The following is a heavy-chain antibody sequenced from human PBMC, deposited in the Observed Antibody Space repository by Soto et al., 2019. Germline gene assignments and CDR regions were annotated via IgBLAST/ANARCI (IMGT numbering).Heavy chain of an antibody. V-gene: IGHV3-21*01. CDR2: ISSSGTYI. Sequence: PGGSLRVSCAASGFTFSTYSMNWVRQAPGKGLEWVSSISSSGTYIHYADSLKGRFTISRDNAKNSLYLQMISLRAEDTAVYYCARDPSDCSSTSCWGYYALDVWGQGTTVTGSS. CDR3: ARDPSDCSSTSCWGYYALDV. CDR1: GFTFSTYS. D-gene: IGHD2-2*01. J-gene: IGHJ6*02.